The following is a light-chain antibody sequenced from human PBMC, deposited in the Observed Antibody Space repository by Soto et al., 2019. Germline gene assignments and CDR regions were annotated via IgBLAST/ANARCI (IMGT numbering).Light chain of an antibody. CDR1: SSDVGGYNY. Sequence: QSALTQPASVSGSPGQTITISCTGTSSDVGGYNYLSWYQQHLGKAPKVMIYEVSNRPSGVSNRFSGYKSGNTASMTISGLQAEDEADYFCSSYTTSGTPVFGGGTKLTVL. V-gene: IGLV2-14*01. CDR2: EVS. J-gene: IGLJ3*02. CDR3: SSYTTSGTPV.